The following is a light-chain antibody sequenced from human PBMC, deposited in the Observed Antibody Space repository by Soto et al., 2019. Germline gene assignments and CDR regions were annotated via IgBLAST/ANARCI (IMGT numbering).Light chain of an antibody. J-gene: IGKJ1*01. Sequence: EIVLTPSPATLSLSPVERATLSCRASQSVRSSLAWYQQQPGQAPRLLIYDASNRATGIPARFSGSGSGTDFTLTINSLEPKDFAVYYCQQRSNWPGTFGQGTKVDIK. CDR3: QQRSNWPGT. V-gene: IGKV3-11*01. CDR1: QSVRSS. CDR2: DAS.